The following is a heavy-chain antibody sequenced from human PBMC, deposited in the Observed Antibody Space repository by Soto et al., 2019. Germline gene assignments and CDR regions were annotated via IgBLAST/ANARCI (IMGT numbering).Heavy chain of an antibody. CDR2: ISYDGSNK. CDR1: GFTFSTYG. Sequence: GGSLRLSCAASGFTFSTYGMDWVRQAPGKGLEWVALISYDGSNKDYADSVKGRFTISRDNSKNTLYLQMNSLRTEDTAVYYCAKDQVSSGWFKWSWFDPWGQGTLVTVSS. J-gene: IGHJ5*02. CDR3: AKDQVSSGWFKWSWFDP. D-gene: IGHD6-19*01. V-gene: IGHV3-30*18.